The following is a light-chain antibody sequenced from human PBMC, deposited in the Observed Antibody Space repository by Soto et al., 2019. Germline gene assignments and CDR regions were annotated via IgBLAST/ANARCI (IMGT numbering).Light chain of an antibody. Sequence: QSALTQPRSVSGSPGQSVTISCTGTSRDVGPYNYVSWYQQHPGKAPKLIIYDVTERPSGVPDRFSASKSGNTASLTISGLQAEDEADYYCCSYAGSYTFVFGPETKLTVL. CDR2: DVT. CDR3: CSYAGSYTFV. J-gene: IGLJ1*01. CDR1: SRDVGPYNY. V-gene: IGLV2-11*01.